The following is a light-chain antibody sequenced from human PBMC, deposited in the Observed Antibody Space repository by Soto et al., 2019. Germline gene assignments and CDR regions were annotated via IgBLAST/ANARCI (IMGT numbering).Light chain of an antibody. Sequence: DIQMTQSPSSLSASVGDRVTITCRASQSISNYLNWYQQRPGEAPKLLIHAASYLQSGVPSRFSGSGSGTDFTLTINSLQPEDFAIYYCQQTYSTPYTFGQGTKLDIK. CDR3: QQTYSTPYT. CDR1: QSISNY. V-gene: IGKV1-39*01. J-gene: IGKJ2*01. CDR2: AAS.